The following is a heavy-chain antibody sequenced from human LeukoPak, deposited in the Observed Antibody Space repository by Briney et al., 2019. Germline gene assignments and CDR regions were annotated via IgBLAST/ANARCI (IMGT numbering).Heavy chain of an antibody. V-gene: IGHV3-30*02. J-gene: IGHJ4*02. D-gene: IGHD1-26*01. CDR2: IRYDGSNK. Sequence: GGSLRPSCAASGFTFSSYGMHWVRQAPGKGLEWVAFIRYDGSNKYYADSVKGRFTISRDNSKNTLYLQMNSLRAEDTAVYYCAKPYRGSGSYGGYFDYWGQGTLVTVSS. CDR1: GFTFSSYG. CDR3: AKPYRGSGSYGGYFDY.